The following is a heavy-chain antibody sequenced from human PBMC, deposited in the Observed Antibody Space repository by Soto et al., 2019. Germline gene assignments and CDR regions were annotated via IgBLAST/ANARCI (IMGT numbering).Heavy chain of an antibody. CDR2: MSHSGGT. J-gene: IGHJ3*02. D-gene: IGHD2-21*02. Sequence: QVQLQQWGAGLLKPSETLSLTCAVFGGSVNSGNYYWSWIRQPPGKGLEWIGEMSHSGGTHFNPSFKSRVTISVDTSQNQFSLKMSSVTAADTALYYCARVERGTATTVVDAFDIWGPGTMVTVSS. V-gene: IGHV4-34*01. CDR1: GGSVNSGNYY. CDR3: ARVERGTATTVVDAFDI.